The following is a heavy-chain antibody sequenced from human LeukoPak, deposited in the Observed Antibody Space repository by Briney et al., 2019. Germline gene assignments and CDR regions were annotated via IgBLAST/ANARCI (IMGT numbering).Heavy chain of an antibody. D-gene: IGHD3-22*01. Sequence: GGSLRLSCAASRFTFSAYAIYWVRQAPGKGLEWVSAISGSGGNTYYADSVKGRFTISRDNSKNTLYLQMNSLRAEDTAVYYCAKDGRGYYYGTLDYWGQGTLVTVSS. CDR2: ISGSGGNT. CDR1: RFTFSAYA. J-gene: IGHJ4*02. V-gene: IGHV3-23*01. CDR3: AKDGRGYYYGTLDY.